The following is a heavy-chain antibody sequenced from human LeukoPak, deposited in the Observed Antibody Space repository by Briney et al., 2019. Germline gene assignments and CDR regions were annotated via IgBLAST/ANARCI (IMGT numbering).Heavy chain of an antibody. CDR2: IYTRGNT. D-gene: IGHD3-3*01. V-gene: IGHV4-4*07. Sequence: SETLSLTCTVSGGSISNYYWSWIRQPAGKGLEWIGRIYTRGNTNYNPSLKSRVTMSVDTPKNEVSLKLTSVTAADTAVYVCARGGGTNDDFWSGYAYSFDYWGQGALVTVSS. CDR1: GGSISNYY. CDR3: ARGGGTNDDFWSGYAYSFDY. J-gene: IGHJ4*02.